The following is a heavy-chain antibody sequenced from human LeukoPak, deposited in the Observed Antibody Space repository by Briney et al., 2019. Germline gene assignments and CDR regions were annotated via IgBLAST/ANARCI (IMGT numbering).Heavy chain of an antibody. CDR1: GGTFSSYA. CDR3: ARREPYYYYTQPFFYY. D-gene: IGHD3-22*01. CDR2: IIPIFGTA. V-gene: IGHV1-69*05. Sequence: ASVKVSCKASGGTFSSYAISWVRQAPGQGLEWMGGIIPIFGTANYAQKFQGRVTITTDESTSTAYMELSSLRSEDTAVYYCARREPYYYYTQPFFYYWGQGTLVTVSS. J-gene: IGHJ4*02.